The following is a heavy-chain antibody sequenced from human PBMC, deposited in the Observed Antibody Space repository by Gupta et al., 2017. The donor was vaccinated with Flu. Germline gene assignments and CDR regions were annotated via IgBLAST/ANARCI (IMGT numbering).Heavy chain of an antibody. CDR3: ARDRAYNCFDY. D-gene: IGHD4-4*01. Sequence: TFSRSWMTWVRQAPGKGLEWVANINEDGSTKNYVDSVMGRFTISRDNAKNSLFLQMDSLRAEDTAVYYCARDRAYNCFDYWGQGTLVTVSS. J-gene: IGHJ4*02. CDR2: INEDGSTK. V-gene: IGHV3-7*01. CDR1: TFSRSW.